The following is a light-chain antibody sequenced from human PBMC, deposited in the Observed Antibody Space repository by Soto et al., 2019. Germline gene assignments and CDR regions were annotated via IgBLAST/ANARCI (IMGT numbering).Light chain of an antibody. CDR1: NSDVGGYNY. J-gene: IGLJ1*01. CDR3: SSYTTSRTLV. CDR2: EVS. Sequence: QSALTQPRSVSGSPGQSVTISCTGTNSDVGGYNYVSWYQQHPGKVPKLMIFEVSNRPSGVSNRFSGSKSGNTASLTISGLQAEDEADYYCSSYTTSRTLVFGPGTKVTVL. V-gene: IGLV2-14*01.